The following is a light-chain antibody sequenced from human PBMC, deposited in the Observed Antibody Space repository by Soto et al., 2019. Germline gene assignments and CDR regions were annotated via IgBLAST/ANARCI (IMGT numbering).Light chain of an antibody. CDR2: TFA. CDR1: SSNIGSNA. J-gene: IGLJ3*02. V-gene: IGLV1-44*01. Sequence: QSVLTQPPSASGTPGQRVTISCSGSSSNIGSNAVNWYQQLPGTAPKLLIYTFAQRPSGVPDRFSGSKSGTSASLAISGLQSEDVADYYCASWDVSLNAWVFGGGTKLTVL. CDR3: ASWDVSLNAWV.